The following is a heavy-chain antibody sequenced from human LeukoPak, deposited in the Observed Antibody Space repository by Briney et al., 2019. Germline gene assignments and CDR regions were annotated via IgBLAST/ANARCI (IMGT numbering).Heavy chain of an antibody. CDR3: ARENRYCSGGSCYSVASDDAFDI. CDR2: IFYSGST. Sequence: KASETLSLTCTVSGGSISTSNYYWGWIRQPPGKGLEWIGNIFYSGSTYYSPSLKSRVTISLDTSRNQFSLKLTSVTAADTAVYYCARENRYCSGGSCYSVASDDAFDIWGQGTMVTVSS. D-gene: IGHD2-15*01. V-gene: IGHV4-39*07. CDR1: GGSISTSNYY. J-gene: IGHJ3*02.